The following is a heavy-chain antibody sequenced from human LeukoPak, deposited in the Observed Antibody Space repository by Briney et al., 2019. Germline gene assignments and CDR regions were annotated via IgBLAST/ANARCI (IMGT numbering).Heavy chain of an antibody. J-gene: IGHJ4*02. V-gene: IGHV4-34*01. CDR3: ASRYSRGWRTIDY. CDR2: INHSGST. Sequence: SETLSLTCAVYGGSFSGYYWSWIRQPPGKGLEWIGEINHSGSTNYNPSLKSRVTISVDTSKNQFSLKLSSVTAADTAVYYCASRYSRGWRTIDYWGQGTLVTVSS. D-gene: IGHD6-19*01. CDR1: GGSFSGYY.